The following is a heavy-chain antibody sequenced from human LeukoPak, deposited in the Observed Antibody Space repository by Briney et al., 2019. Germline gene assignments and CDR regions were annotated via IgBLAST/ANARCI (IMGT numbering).Heavy chain of an antibody. V-gene: IGHV4-39*01. CDR1: GDSITATSYY. D-gene: IGHD5-12*01. Sequence: PSETLSLTCSVSGDSITATSYYWAWIRQPPGKVLEWIGSIYYSGNTNYDPSLQSRVTISVDTSKNQFSLSLSSVTAADTAVYYCARQIRYTYDPNWFHPWGQGTLVTVSS. J-gene: IGHJ5*02. CDR2: IYYSGNT. CDR3: ARQIRYTYDPNWFHP.